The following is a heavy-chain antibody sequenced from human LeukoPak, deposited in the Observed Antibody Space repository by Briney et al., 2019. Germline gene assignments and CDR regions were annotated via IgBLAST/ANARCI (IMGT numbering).Heavy chain of an antibody. CDR2: IFVGSGNT. J-gene: IGHJ4*02. CDR3: AAAGIQLWPSGDY. Sequence: ASVKVSCKASGFTFTSSAMQWVRQARGQGLEWIGWIFVGSGNTNYAQKLQERVTITRDISTSTAYMELSSLRSEDTAVYYCAAAGIQLWPSGDYWGQGTLVTVSS. D-gene: IGHD5-18*01. CDR1: GFTFTSSA. V-gene: IGHV1-58*02.